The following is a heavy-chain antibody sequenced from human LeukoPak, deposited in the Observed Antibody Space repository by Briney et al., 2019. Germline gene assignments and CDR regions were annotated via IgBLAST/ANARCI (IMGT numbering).Heavy chain of an antibody. CDR1: GFTFSSYA. CDR2: ISGSDGTT. CDR3: AKGHGVVAASDDASDI. Sequence: GGSLRLSCAASGFTFSSYAMSWVRQAPGKGLEWVSAISGSDGTTYYADSMKGRFTISRDNAKKSLYLQMNSLRAEDTAVYYCAKGHGVVAASDDASDIWGQGTMVTVSS. J-gene: IGHJ3*02. V-gene: IGHV3-23*01. D-gene: IGHD2-2*01.